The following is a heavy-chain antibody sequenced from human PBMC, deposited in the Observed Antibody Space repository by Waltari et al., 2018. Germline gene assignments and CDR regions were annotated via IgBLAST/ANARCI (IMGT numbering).Heavy chain of an antibody. Sequence: QVQLQESGPGLVKPSETLSLTCAVSGYSISSGYYWGWIRQPPGKGLEWIGSIYHSVSTYYNPSLKSRVTISVDTSKNQFSLKLSSVTAADTAVYYCARKRIIAVADYGMDVWGQGTTVTVSS. J-gene: IGHJ6*02. CDR1: GYSISSGYY. CDR3: ARKRIIAVADYGMDV. V-gene: IGHV4-38-2*01. CDR2: IYHSVST. D-gene: IGHD6-19*01.